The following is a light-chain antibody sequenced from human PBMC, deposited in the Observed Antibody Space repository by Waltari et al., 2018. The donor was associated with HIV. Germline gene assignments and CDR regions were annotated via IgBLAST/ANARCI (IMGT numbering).Light chain of an antibody. CDR1: SSDIGGYNY. CDR3: SSYVSTKNVL. J-gene: IGLJ2*01. V-gene: IGLV2-14*03. CDR2: NVN. Sequence: QSALTQPASLSGSPGQSITISCSGSSSDIGGYNYASGYQQHPGKAPKLIIYNVNHRPSGISDRFSGSRSGNTASLTISGLQAEDEAIYYCSSYVSTKNVLFGGGTKVTVV.